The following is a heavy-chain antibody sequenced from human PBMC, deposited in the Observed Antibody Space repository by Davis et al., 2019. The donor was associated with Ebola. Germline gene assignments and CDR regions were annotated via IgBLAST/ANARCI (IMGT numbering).Heavy chain of an antibody. CDR2: IIPIFGTA. Sequence: SVKVSCKASGYSFTTYDISWVRQAPGQGLEWMGGIIPIFGTANYAQRFQGRVTITADESRTTAYMELSSLRSEDTAVYYCAKDRYYDNNPLYYESECWGQGTLVTVSS. V-gene: IGHV1-69*13. CDR1: GYSFTTYD. CDR3: AKDRYYDNNPLYYESEC. J-gene: IGHJ4*02. D-gene: IGHD3-22*01.